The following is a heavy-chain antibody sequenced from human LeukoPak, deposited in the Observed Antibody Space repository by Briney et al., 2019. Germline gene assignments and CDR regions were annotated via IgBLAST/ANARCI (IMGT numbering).Heavy chain of an antibody. Sequence: GASVKVSSKASGGTFSSHAVSWVRQAPGQGLEWMGRIIPFFGTTNYAQKLQGRVTITTDESTSTAYMELNSLRSEDTAVYYCARALRPLVQTPYLYFDLWGRGTLVTVSS. CDR1: GGTFSSHA. V-gene: IGHV1-69*05. CDR2: IIPFFGTT. D-gene: IGHD4/OR15-4a*01. CDR3: ARALRPLVQTPYLYFDL. J-gene: IGHJ2*01.